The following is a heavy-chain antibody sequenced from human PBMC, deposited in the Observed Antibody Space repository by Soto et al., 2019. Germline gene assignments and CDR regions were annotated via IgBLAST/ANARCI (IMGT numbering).Heavy chain of an antibody. CDR1: GDSIRSDGYY. Sequence: QVQLQESGPGLVKPSQTLSLTCTVSGDSIRSDGYYWSWIRQHPGKGLEWIGFIHYSGSTYYTPYFESRVVISVDTSKNEFSLKLSSVTAADTAVYFCAGRHSSRWHRADYWGQGVLVTVSS. V-gene: IGHV4-31*03. CDR2: IHYSGST. J-gene: IGHJ4*02. D-gene: IGHD6-13*01. CDR3: AGRHSSRWHRADY.